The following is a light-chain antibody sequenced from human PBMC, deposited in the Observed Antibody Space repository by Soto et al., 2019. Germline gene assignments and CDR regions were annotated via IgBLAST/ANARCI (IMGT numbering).Light chain of an antibody. Sequence: QSVLTQPPSVSEAPGQRVTLSCSGSSSNIGKNAVNWYQQFPGQAPKLLVYYDDLLPSGVSDRFSGSKSGTSASLAISGLQSEDEADYFCAAWDDNLNGLVFGGGTKVTVL. CDR2: YDD. CDR1: SSNIGKNA. J-gene: IGLJ3*02. CDR3: AAWDDNLNGLV. V-gene: IGLV1-36*01.